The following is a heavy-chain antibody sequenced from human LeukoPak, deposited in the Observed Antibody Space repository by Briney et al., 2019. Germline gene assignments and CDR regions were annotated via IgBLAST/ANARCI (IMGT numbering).Heavy chain of an antibody. V-gene: IGHV3-48*02. J-gene: IGHJ4*02. D-gene: IGHD3-10*01. Sequence: GGSLRLSCAASGFTFSSYNMNWVRQAPGKGLEWVSYITSSSSTIKYADSVKGRFTISRDNDKNSLYLQMNSLRDEDTAMYYCETSGRGDYWGQGTLVTVSS. CDR1: GFTFSSYN. CDR3: ETSGRGDY. CDR2: ITSSSSTI.